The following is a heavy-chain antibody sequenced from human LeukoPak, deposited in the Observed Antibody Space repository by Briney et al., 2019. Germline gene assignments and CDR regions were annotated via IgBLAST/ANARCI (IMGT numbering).Heavy chain of an antibody. CDR2: ISSSGSTI. Sequence: PGGSLRLSCAASGFTFSDYYMSWIRQAPGKGLEWVSYISSSGSTIYYADSVKGRFTIPRDNAKNSLYLQMNSLRAEDTAVYYCARDGGYYKDYYYGMDVWGQGTTVTVSS. CDR3: ARDGGYYKDYYYGMDV. J-gene: IGHJ6*02. D-gene: IGHD3-9*01. V-gene: IGHV3-11*01. CDR1: GFTFSDYY.